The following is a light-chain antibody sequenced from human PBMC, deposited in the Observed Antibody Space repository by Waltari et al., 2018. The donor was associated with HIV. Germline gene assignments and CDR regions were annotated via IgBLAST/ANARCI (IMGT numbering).Light chain of an antibody. CDR1: ISNIGSNT. CDR3: ATWDDSLNGPV. Sequence: QSVLTQPPSASGTPGQRVTISCSGSISNIGSNTVTWYQQLPGTAPKLLIYTPNQRPSGVPDRFSGSKSGASASLAISGLQSDDEADYYCATWDDSLNGPVFGGGTKLTVL. V-gene: IGLV1-44*01. J-gene: IGLJ3*02. CDR2: TPN.